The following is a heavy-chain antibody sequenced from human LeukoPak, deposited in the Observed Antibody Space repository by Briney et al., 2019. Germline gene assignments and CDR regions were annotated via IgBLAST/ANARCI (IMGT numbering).Heavy chain of an antibody. CDR1: GFTFSSYG. CDR2: IWYDGSNK. J-gene: IGHJ4*02. V-gene: IGHV3-33*01. Sequence: GRSLRLSCAASGFTFSSYGMHWVRQAPGKGLEWVAVIWYDGSNKYYADSVKGRFTISRDNSKNTLYLQMNSLRAEDTAVYYCARGNYDSSGYYYSAFDYWGQGTLVTVSS. CDR3: ARGNYDSSGYYYSAFDY. D-gene: IGHD3-22*01.